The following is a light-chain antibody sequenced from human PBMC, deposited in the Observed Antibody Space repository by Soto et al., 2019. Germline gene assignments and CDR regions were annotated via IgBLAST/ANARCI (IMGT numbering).Light chain of an antibody. CDR2: GAS. J-gene: IGKJ1*01. CDR1: QSVSSSS. V-gene: IGKV3-20*01. CDR3: ELYGCLLSS. Sequence: FSAWLKKNLSYRASQSVSSSSLAWYQQKRGQAPRLLIYGASSRATGIPDRFSGSGSGTDFTLTISCVEPEYVVKYYCELYGCLLSSFGQGTKVDIK.